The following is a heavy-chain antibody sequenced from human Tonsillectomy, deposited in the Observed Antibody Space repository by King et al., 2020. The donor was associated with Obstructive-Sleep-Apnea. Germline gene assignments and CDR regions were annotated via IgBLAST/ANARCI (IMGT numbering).Heavy chain of an antibody. CDR1: GFTFDDYA. D-gene: IGHD3/OR15-3a*01. CDR2: ISWDGGST. V-gene: IGHV3-43D*03. CDR3: AKDRAGTLYGMDV. J-gene: IGHJ6*02. Sequence: VQLVESGGVVVQPGGSLRLSCAASGFTFDDYAMHWVRQAPGKDLEWVALISWDGGSTYYADSVKGRFTISRDNSKNSLYLQMNSLRAEDTALYYCAKDRAGTLYGMDVWGQGTTVTVSS.